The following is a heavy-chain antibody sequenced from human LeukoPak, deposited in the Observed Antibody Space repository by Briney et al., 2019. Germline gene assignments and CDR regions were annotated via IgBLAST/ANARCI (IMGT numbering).Heavy chain of an antibody. D-gene: IGHD2-2*01. CDR2: IRTTSGDS. Sequence: GASVKVSCKSSGYTFTTYYVHWGRQAPGQGLGRMGYIRTTSGDSNFAQKFHDRVTMTRDTSISTASLELSRLTSDETAVYYCSTEDKNCTTTTCADYWGQGTLVTVSS. V-gene: IGHV1-2*02. J-gene: IGHJ4*02. CDR3: STEDKNCTTTTCADY. CDR1: GYTFTTYY.